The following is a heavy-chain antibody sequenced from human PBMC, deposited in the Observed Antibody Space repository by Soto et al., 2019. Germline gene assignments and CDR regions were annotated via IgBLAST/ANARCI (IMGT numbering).Heavy chain of an antibody. J-gene: IGHJ6*02. Sequence: ASVKVSCKASGGAFSDYAFSWVRQAPGQGLEWLRGIMPIFRAPDYAQKFQGRVTITADEFTRTAHMEMNSLRSEDTAVYYCASWLKGPDIGNYYYGMDVWGQGTTVTVSS. D-gene: IGHD2-15*01. CDR3: ASWLKGPDIGNYYYGMDV. V-gene: IGHV1-69*13. CDR2: IMPIFRAP. CDR1: GGAFSDYA.